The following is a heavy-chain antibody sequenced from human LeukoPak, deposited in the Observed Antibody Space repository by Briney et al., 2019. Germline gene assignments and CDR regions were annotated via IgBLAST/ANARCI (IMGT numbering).Heavy chain of an antibody. CDR2: ISAYNGNT. V-gene: IGHV1-18*01. CDR3: ARDPSYDYGWGSYHRYFDY. D-gene: IGHD3-16*02. CDR1: GYTFTSYG. J-gene: IGHJ4*02. Sequence: ASVKVSCKASGYTFTSYGISWVRQAPGQGLEWMGWISAYNGNTNYAQKLQGRVTMTTDTSTSTAYMELRSLRSDDTAVYYCARDPSYDYGWGSYHRYFDYWGQGTLVTVSS.